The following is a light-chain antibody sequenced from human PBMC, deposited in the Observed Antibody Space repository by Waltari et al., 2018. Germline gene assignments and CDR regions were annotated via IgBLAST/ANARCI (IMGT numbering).Light chain of an antibody. J-gene: IGKJ1*01. Sequence: DVVMTQSPLSLPVTLGQPASISCRSSQSLVHSDGKTYLNWFHQRPGQSPRRLIYKVSNRDAWVPDRFSGSGSGTEFTLNINRVEAEDVGVYYCMQGTHWPWTFGQGTKVEIK. CDR1: QSLVHSDGKTY. CDR2: KVS. V-gene: IGKV2-30*02. CDR3: MQGTHWPWT.